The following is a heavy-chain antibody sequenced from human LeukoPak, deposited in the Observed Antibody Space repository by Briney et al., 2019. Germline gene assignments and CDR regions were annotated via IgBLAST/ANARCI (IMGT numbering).Heavy chain of an antibody. J-gene: IGHJ4*02. Sequence: GGSLRLSCVVSGFTFSDYYMNWIRQAPGKGLEWLSYISGSSSHTLYADSVKGRFTISRDNSKSTLYLQMDSLRAEDTAVYYCASPNSMAGTHYFHYWGQGTLVTVSS. D-gene: IGHD6-19*01. CDR2: ISGSSSHT. V-gene: IGHV3-11*06. CDR1: GFTFSDYY. CDR3: ASPNSMAGTHYFHY.